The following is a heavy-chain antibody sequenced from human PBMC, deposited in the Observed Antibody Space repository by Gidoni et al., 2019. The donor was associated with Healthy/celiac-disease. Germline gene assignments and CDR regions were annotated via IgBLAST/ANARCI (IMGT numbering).Heavy chain of an antibody. V-gene: IGHV1-18*01. D-gene: IGHD2-8*01. J-gene: IGHJ5*02. Sequence: QVQLVQSGAEVKKPGASVTVSCKASGYTFTSYGISWVRQAPGQGLEWMGWISAYNGNTNYAQKLQGRVTMTTDTSTSTAYMELRSLRSDDTAVYYCARTNSGLGSWSGWFDPWGQGTLVTVSS. CDR2: ISAYNGNT. CDR1: GYTFTSYG. CDR3: ARTNSGLGSWSGWFDP.